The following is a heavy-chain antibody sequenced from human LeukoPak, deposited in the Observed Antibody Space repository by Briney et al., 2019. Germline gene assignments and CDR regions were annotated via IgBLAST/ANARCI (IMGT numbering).Heavy chain of an antibody. J-gene: IGHJ5*02. V-gene: IGHV4-39*01. CDR3: VRRTYGVLFDP. CDR1: GAFITSSSHW. CDR2: IYYSGST. Sequence: SETLSLTCAVSGAFITSSSHWWGWIRQPPGKGLEWIGTIYYSGSTYYNPSLRSRVTISLDASKNQFSLKLTSVTAADTAVYYCVRRTYGVLFDPWGQGTLVTVSS. D-gene: IGHD4-17*01.